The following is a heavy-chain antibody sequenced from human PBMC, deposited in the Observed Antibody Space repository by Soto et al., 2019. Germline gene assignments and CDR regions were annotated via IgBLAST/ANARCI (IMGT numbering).Heavy chain of an antibody. D-gene: IGHD4-4*01. Sequence: EVQLVESGGGLVQPGGSLRLSCAASGFTLSDYWMSWVRQAPGKGLEWVANIKQDGSEIYYVVSVKGRFTISRDNAKNSLFLQMNSLRAEDTAGYYCLITTSAFDIWGQGTLVTVSS. CDR3: LITTSAFDI. CDR1: GFTLSDYW. CDR2: IKQDGSEI. J-gene: IGHJ3*02. V-gene: IGHV3-7*01.